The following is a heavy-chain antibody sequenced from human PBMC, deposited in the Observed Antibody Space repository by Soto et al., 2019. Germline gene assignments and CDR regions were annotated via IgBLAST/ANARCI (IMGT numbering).Heavy chain of an antibody. D-gene: IGHD2-15*01. V-gene: IGHV1-3*01. CDR2: INAGNGNT. CDR1: GYTFTSYA. Sequence: AASVKVSCKASGYTFTSYAMHWVRQAPGQRLEWMGWINAGNGNTKYSQKFQGRVTITRDTSASTAYMELSSLRSEDTAVYYCAREVEDIVGLAYYYYMDVWGKGTTVTVSS. J-gene: IGHJ6*03. CDR3: AREVEDIVGLAYYYYMDV.